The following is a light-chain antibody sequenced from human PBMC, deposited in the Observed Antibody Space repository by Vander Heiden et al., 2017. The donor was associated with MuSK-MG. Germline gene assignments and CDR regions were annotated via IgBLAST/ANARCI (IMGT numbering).Light chain of an antibody. CDR1: QGIGNY. J-gene: IGKJ4*01. V-gene: IGKV1-27*01. CDR2: TAS. Sequence: DIQMTQSPSSLSASVGDRVTITCRASQGIGNYLAWYQQKPGKVPKLLIYTASTLQSGVPSRFSGSGSGTDFSLTISSMQPEDVATYYCQKYDSPPATFGGGTKVEIK. CDR3: QKYDSPPAT.